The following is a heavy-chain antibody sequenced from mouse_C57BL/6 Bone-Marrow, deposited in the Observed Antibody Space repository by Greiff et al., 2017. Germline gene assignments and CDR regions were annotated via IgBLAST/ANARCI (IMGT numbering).Heavy chain of an antibody. D-gene: IGHD4-1*01. CDR2: IYPGDGDT. Sequence: QVQLQQSGPELVKPGASVKISCKASGYAFSSSWMNWVKQRPGKGLEWIGRIYPGDGDTNYNGKFKGKATLTADKSSSTAYMQLSSLTSEDSAVYFCAREGDLGRWFAYWGQGTLVTVSA. V-gene: IGHV1-82*01. CDR3: AREGDLGRWFAY. J-gene: IGHJ3*01. CDR1: GYAFSSSW.